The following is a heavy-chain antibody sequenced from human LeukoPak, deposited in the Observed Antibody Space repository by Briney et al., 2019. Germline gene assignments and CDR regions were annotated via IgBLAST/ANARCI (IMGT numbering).Heavy chain of an antibody. CDR2: ISAYNGNT. D-gene: IGHD1-26*01. CDR3: ATLVGATTDWIDY. V-gene: IGHV1-18*01. Sequence: ASVKVSCKASGYTFTSYGISWVRQAPGQGLEWMGWISAYNGNTNYAQKLQGRVTMTTDTSTSTVYMELRSLRSDDTAVYYCATLVGATTDWIDYWGQGTLVTVSS. J-gene: IGHJ4*02. CDR1: GYTFTSYG.